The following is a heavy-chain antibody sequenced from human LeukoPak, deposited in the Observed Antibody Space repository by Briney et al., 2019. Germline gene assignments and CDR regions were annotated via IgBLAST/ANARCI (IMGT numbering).Heavy chain of an antibody. V-gene: IGHV4-61*05. CDR2: IYNTRST. D-gene: IGHD3-9*01. CDR3: ARRNILTKGEAFDI. CDR1: GGSISSSRDY. J-gene: IGHJ3*02. Sequence: SETLSLTCTVSGGSISSSRDYWGWIRQPPGKGLEWMGFIYNTRSTNYNPSLKSRVTISFDTSKHQFSLKLNSVTAADTAVYYCARRNILTKGEAFDIWGQGTMVTVSS.